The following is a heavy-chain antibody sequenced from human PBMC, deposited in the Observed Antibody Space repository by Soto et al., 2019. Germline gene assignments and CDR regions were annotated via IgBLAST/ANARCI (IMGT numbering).Heavy chain of an antibody. D-gene: IGHD3-22*01. CDR2: IYYSGNT. V-gene: IGHV4-31*03. Sequence: PSETLSLTCTVSGGSISTGGYYWSWIRQHPGKGLEWIGHIYYSGNTYYNPSLKSRVTISLDTSKNQFSLKLSSVTAADTAVYYCAREYYGSSAYYNYFDSWGQGTLVTVSS. J-gene: IGHJ4*02. CDR3: AREYYGSSAYYNYFDS. CDR1: GGSISTGGYY.